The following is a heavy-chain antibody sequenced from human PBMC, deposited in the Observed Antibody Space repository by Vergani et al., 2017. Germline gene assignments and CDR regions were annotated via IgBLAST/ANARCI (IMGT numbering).Heavy chain of an antibody. V-gene: IGHV3-21*01. J-gene: IGHJ3*02. D-gene: IGHD2-2*01. Sequence: EVQLVESGGGLVKPGGSLRLSCAVSGFTFSNAWMNWARQAPGKGLEWVSSISSSSSYIYYADSVKGRFTISRDNAKNSLYLQMNSLRAEDTAVYYCARVSRAYCSSTSCYAFDIWGQGTMVTVSS. CDR3: ARVSRAYCSSTSCYAFDI. CDR1: GFTFSNAW. CDR2: ISSSSSYI.